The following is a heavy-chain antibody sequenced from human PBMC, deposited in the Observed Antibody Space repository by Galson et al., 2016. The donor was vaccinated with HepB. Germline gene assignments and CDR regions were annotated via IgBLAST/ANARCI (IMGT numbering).Heavy chain of an antibody. V-gene: IGHV1-18*01. Sequence: SVKVSCKASGYTVTSYVITWVRQAPGQGLEWMGWISAYNGNTNYAQKLQGRVTMSTDTSTSTAYMELRSLRSDDTAVYYCARDPKAAGNFDYWGQGTLVTVSS. D-gene: IGHD6-13*01. CDR1: GYTVTSYV. J-gene: IGHJ4*02. CDR3: ARDPKAAGNFDY. CDR2: ISAYNGNT.